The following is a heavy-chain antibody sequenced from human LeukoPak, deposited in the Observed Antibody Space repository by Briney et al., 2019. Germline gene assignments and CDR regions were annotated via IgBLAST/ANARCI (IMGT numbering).Heavy chain of an antibody. CDR3: ATRNNLEY. CDR1: GFTFSGHW. J-gene: IGHJ4*02. V-gene: IGHV3-7*01. CDR2: IKYDRTEK. Sequence: QPGGSLRLSCTVSGFTFSGHWMNWVRQAPGKGLEWVANIKYDRTEKHYVASVEGRFTISRDNAKESVYLQMSNLRAEDTAVYYCATRNNLEYWGQGILVTVSS.